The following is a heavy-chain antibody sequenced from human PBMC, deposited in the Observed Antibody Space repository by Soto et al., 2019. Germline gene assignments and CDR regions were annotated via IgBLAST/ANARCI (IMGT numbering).Heavy chain of an antibody. Sequence: QVQLVQSGAEVKKPGSSVKVSCKASGGTFSSYAISWVRQAPGQGLEWMGGIIPIFGTANYAQKFQGRVTITAAESTSTAYMELSSLRSEDTAVYYCASTDIVLVPAARRADYYYGMDVWGQGTTVTVSS. V-gene: IGHV1-69*12. CDR2: IIPIFGTA. CDR3: ASTDIVLVPAARRADYYYGMDV. CDR1: GGTFSSYA. D-gene: IGHD2-2*01. J-gene: IGHJ6*02.